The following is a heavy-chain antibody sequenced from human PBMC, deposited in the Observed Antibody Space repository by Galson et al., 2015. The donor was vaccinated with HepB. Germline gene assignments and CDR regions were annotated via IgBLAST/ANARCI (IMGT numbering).Heavy chain of an antibody. CDR3: ANGRSWYGGDAQFDY. CDR1: GFTFSSYG. V-gene: IGHV3-30*18. J-gene: IGHJ4*02. Sequence: SLRLSCAASGFTFSSYGMHWVRQAPGKGLEWVAVISYDGSNKYYADSVKGRFTISRDNSKNTLYLQMNSLGAEDTAVYYCANGRSWYGGDAQFDYWDQGTLVTVSS. D-gene: IGHD6-13*01. CDR2: ISYDGSNK.